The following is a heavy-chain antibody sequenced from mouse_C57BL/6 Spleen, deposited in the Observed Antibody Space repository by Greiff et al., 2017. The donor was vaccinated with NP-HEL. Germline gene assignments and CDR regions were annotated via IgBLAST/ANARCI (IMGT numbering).Heavy chain of an antibody. CDR3: ARGGDYHDVSFAY. Sequence: EVQLQQSGPELVKPGASVKISCKASGYTFTDYYMNWVKQSHGKSLEWIGDINPNNGGTSYNQKFKGKATLTVDKSHSTAYMALRSLTSEDSAVYYCARGGDYHDVSFAYWGQGTLVTVSA. CDR1: GYTFTDYY. V-gene: IGHV1-26*01. CDR2: INPNNGGT. D-gene: IGHD1-1*01. J-gene: IGHJ3*01.